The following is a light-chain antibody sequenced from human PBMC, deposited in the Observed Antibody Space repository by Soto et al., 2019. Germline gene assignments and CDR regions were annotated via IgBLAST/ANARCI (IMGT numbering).Light chain of an antibody. CDR2: GAY. Sequence: ETVMALPPPFISVSAVGRAILCCRASQSISDTSAWYQQKPGQAPRLLIHGAYTRATGFPARFSGSGSGTDFTLTISSLQSEDFAVYYCPQYNNWPWTFGQRSK. CDR1: QSISDT. CDR3: PQYNNWPWT. V-gene: IGKV3-15*01. J-gene: IGKJ1*01.